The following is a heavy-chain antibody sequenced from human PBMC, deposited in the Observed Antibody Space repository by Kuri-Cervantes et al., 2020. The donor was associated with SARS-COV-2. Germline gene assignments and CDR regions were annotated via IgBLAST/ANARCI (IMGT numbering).Heavy chain of an antibody. J-gene: IGHJ4*02. CDR1: GDSIDGGGYY. D-gene: IGHD3-10*01. Sequence: SETLSLTCTVSGDSIDGGGYYWSWIRQPPGKGLEWIGCIYHKGATYYNPSLKSPVTISVDTSKHQFSLKLSSVTAADTAVYYCARHYYGSGSYYAVPVLWSHWGQGTLVTVSS. CDR3: ARHYYGSGSYYAVPVLWSH. CDR2: IYHKGAT. V-gene: IGHV4-30-2*01.